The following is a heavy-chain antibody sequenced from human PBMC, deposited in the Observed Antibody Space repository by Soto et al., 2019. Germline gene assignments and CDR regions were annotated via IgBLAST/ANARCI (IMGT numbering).Heavy chain of an antibody. CDR3: AREGSVNTYGYRDL. CDR1: GFTFSTYA. Sequence: EVQVLQSGGGLVQPGGSLRLSCAASGFTFSTYAMNWVRQAPGKGLEWVSGISGSGGRTLYANSVKGRFTISRDNSKDTLNLQMKRLRDEDTAVYYCAREGSVNTYGYRDLWGRGTLATVSS. J-gene: IGHJ2*01. V-gene: IGHV3-23*01. CDR2: ISGSGGRT. D-gene: IGHD1-26*01.